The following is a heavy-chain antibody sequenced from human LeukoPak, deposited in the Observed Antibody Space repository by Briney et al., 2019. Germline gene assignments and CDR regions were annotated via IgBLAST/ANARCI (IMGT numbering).Heavy chain of an antibody. V-gene: IGHV4-61*01. CDR3: ARGGFAYCSGGSCYFDY. D-gene: IGHD2-15*01. Sequence: SETLSLTCTVSGGSVSSGSYYWSWIRQPPGKGLEWIGYIYYSGSTNYNPSLKSRVTISVDTSKNQFSLKLSSVTAADTAVYYCARGGFAYCSGGSCYFDYWGQGTLVTVSS. CDR1: GGSVSSGSYY. CDR2: IYYSGST. J-gene: IGHJ4*02.